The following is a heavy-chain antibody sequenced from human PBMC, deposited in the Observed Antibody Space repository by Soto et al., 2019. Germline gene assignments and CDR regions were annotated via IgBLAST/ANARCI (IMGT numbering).Heavy chain of an antibody. J-gene: IGHJ3*02. CDR1: GFTFSSYA. CDR3: AKDVHQGGLRSFAI. V-gene: IGHV3-23*01. D-gene: IGHD2-8*02. CDR2: ISGSGGST. Sequence: EVQLLESGGGLVQPGGSLRLSCAASGFTFSSYAMSWVRQAPGKGLEWVSAISGSGGSTYYADSVKGRFTISRDNSKNTRYLKMNTLRVEDTAVYYCAKDVHQGGLRSFAIWGEGRMVTVSS.